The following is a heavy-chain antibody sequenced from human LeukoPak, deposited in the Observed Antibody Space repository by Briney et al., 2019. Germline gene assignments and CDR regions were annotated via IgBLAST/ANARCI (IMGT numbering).Heavy chain of an antibody. CDR2: ITSSNSYM. CDR3: ARGRYEYSSLLGHYYFDY. V-gene: IGHV3-21*01. Sequence: GGSLRLSCAASGFTFSSYNINWVPQAPGKGLEWVSSITSSNSYMYYADSVKGRFTISRDNAKSSLYLHMNSLRAEDTAVYYCARGRYEYSSLLGHYYFDYWGQGTLVTVSS. J-gene: IGHJ4*02. CDR1: GFTFSSYN. D-gene: IGHD6-6*01.